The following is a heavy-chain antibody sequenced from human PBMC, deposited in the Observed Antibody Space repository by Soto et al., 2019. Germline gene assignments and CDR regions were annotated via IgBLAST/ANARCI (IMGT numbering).Heavy chain of an antibody. Sequence: GSLRLSCAASGFTFSDYYMSWIRQAPGKGLEWVSYISDSSSNTNYGDSVKGRFTISRDNAKNLLYLQMNSLRAEDTAVYYCAKGEGYKWNYEFDPWGQGTLVTVSS. V-gene: IGHV3-11*06. CDR1: GFTFSDYY. J-gene: IGHJ5*02. CDR3: AKGEGYKWNYEFDP. D-gene: IGHD1-7*01. CDR2: ISDSSSNT.